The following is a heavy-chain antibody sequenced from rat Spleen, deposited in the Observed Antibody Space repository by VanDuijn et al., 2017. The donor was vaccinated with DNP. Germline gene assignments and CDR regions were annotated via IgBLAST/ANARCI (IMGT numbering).Heavy chain of an antibody. V-gene: IGHV2-6*01. D-gene: IGHD1-11*01. CDR3: ARWEGINAY. CDR1: GFSLTSYT. CDR2: MSSGGNT. J-gene: IGHJ3*01. Sequence: QVQLKESGPGLVQPSQTLSLTCTVSGFSLTSYTVSWVRQPPGKGLEWIAAMSSGGNTYYNSALKSRLSVSRDTSKSQVFLKMNSLQTEDTAMYFCARWEGINAYWGQGTLVTVSS.